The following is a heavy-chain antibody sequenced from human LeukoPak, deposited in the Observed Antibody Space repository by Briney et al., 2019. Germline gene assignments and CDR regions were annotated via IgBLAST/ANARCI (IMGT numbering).Heavy chain of an antibody. Sequence: GESLKISCKGSGYSFANYWIAWVRQAPGEGLEWMAIIFPGDSDSIYNPSFQGQVTISADKSVSTAYLQWNSLKASDTAIYYCARRNMIRVHPEDLNWFDPWGQGTLVTVSS. CDR1: GYSFANYW. CDR2: IFPGDSDS. D-gene: IGHD3-10*01. J-gene: IGHJ5*02. CDR3: ARRNMIRVHPEDLNWFDP. V-gene: IGHV5-51*01.